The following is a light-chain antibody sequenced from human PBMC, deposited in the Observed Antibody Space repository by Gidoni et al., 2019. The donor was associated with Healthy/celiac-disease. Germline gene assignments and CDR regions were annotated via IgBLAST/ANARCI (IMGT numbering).Light chain of an antibody. V-gene: IGKV3-15*01. Sequence: ELVMTQSPATLSVSPGERDTLSCRASQSVSSNLAWYQQKPGQAPRLLIYGASTRATGIPARFSGSGSGTEFTLTISSLQSEDFAVYYCQQYNNWTPLTFGGGTKVEIK. CDR3: QQYNNWTPLT. CDR1: QSVSSN. CDR2: GAS. J-gene: IGKJ4*01.